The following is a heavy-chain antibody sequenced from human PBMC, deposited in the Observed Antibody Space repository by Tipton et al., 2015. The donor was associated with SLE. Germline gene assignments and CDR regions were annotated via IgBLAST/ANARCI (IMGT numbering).Heavy chain of an antibody. J-gene: IGHJ4*02. CDR2: IYYSGTT. Sequence: TLSLTCTVSGGSISSSSYYWGWIRQPPGKGLEWIGSIYYSGTTYYNPSLKSRVTISVDTSKNQFSLKLSSVTAADTAVYYCARRVGQLDQNFDYWGQGTLVTVSS. CDR3: ARRVGQLDQNFDY. V-gene: IGHV4-39*01. D-gene: IGHD6-13*01. CDR1: GGSISSSSYY.